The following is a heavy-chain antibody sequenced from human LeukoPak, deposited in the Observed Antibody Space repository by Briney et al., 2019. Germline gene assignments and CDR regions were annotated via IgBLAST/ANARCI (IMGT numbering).Heavy chain of an antibody. CDR2: ISAYTGNT. Sequence: GASVKVSCKASGYTFTSYGISWVRQAPGQGLEWMGWISAYTGNTNYAQKLQGRVTMTTDTSTSTAYMELRSLRPDDTAVYYCARGDDSSGYYPPSPFDYWGQGTLVTVSS. D-gene: IGHD3-22*01. J-gene: IGHJ4*02. CDR1: GYTFTSYG. CDR3: ARGDDSSGYYPPSPFDY. V-gene: IGHV1-18*01.